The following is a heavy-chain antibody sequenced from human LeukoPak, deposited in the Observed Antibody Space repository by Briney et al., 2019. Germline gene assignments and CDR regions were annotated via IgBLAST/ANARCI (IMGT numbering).Heavy chain of an antibody. Sequence: PSETLSLTCTVSGGSISSYYWSWIRQPPGKGLEWIGYIYYSGSTNYNPSLKSRVTMSVDTSNNQFSLKLSSVTAADTAVYYCAREHPYYGDSSYYYYGMDVWGQGTTVTVSS. V-gene: IGHV4-59*12. J-gene: IGHJ6*02. CDR2: IYYSGST. CDR1: GGSISSYY. CDR3: AREHPYYGDSSYYYYGMDV. D-gene: IGHD4-17*01.